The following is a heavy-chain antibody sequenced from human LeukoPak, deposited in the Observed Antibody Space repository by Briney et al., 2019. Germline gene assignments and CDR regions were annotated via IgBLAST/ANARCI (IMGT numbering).Heavy chain of an antibody. CDR3: AIHYYDSSARMDY. Sequence: GGSLRLSCAESGFTLSSYDMHGVRQAPGKGLEWVSAISGSRGSTYYADSVKGRFTISRDNSKNTLYLQMNSLRAEDTVVYYCAIHYYDSSARMDYWGQGTLVTVSS. D-gene: IGHD3-22*01. J-gene: IGHJ4*02. CDR2: ISGSRGST. CDR1: GFTLSSYD. V-gene: IGHV3-23*01.